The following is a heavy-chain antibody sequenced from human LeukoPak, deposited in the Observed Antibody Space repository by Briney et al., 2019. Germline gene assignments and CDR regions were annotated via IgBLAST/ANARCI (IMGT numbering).Heavy chain of an antibody. Sequence: SETLSLTCTVSGGSISSYYWSWIRQPAGKGLEWIGRIYTSGSTNYNHSLKRRVTMSGDTSKNQFSLKLSSVTAADTAVYYCAGHSSGWYGAFDIWGQGTMVTVSS. CDR1: GGSISSYY. D-gene: IGHD6-19*01. J-gene: IGHJ3*02. CDR3: AGHSSGWYGAFDI. V-gene: IGHV4-4*07. CDR2: IYTSGST.